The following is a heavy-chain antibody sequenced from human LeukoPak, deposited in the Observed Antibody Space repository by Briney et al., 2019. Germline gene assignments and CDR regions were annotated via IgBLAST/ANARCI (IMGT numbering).Heavy chain of an antibody. J-gene: IGHJ4*02. CDR1: GFTFSSYA. D-gene: IGHD2-8*01. CDR2: ISYDGSNK. Sequence: GGSLRLSCAASGFTFSSYAMHWVRQAPGKGLEWVAVISYDGSNKYYADSVKGRFTISRGNSKNTLYLQMNSLRAEDTAVYYCARPPSMGAPGTLVTVSS. CDR3: ARPPSM. V-gene: IGHV3-30-3*01.